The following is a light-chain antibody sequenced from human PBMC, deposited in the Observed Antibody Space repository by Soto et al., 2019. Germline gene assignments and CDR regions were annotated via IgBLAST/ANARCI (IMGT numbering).Light chain of an antibody. CDR3: GTWDDSLRGGV. CDR1: SPNIGKNF. Sequence: QSALTQPPSVSAAPGQKVTISCSGSSPNIGKNFVSWYQQLPGTAPKLLIYDNDVRPSGTPDRFSASKSGVSATLGITGLQTGDEGDYYCGTWDDSLRGGVFGSGTKLTVL. J-gene: IGLJ1*01. V-gene: IGLV1-51*01. CDR2: DND.